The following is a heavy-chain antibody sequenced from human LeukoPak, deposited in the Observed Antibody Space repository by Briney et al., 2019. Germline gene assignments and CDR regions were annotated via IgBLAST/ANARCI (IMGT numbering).Heavy chain of an antibody. CDR1: GGSISSSNW. CDR3: ATIPGWHDAFDI. CDR2: IYHSGST. D-gene: IGHD3-3*01. J-gene: IGHJ3*02. V-gene: IGHV4-4*02. Sequence: SETLSLTCAVSGGSISSSNWWSWVRQPPGKGLEWIGEIYHSGSTNYNPSLKSRVTISVDKSKNQFSLKLSSVTAADTAVYYCATIPGWHDAFDIWGQGTMVTVSS.